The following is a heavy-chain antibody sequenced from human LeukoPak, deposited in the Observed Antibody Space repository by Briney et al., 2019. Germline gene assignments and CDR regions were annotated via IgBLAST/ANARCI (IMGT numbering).Heavy chain of an antibody. D-gene: IGHD1-1*01. Sequence: GALRLSCAASGFTFSSYVMHWVRPAPGKGLEWVAVIWYDGSNKYYADSVKGRFTISRDNSKNTVYLQMNSLRAEDTAVYYCARHNTGHSDYWGQGTLVTVSS. CDR2: IWYDGSNK. V-gene: IGHV3-33*01. CDR1: GFTFSSYV. CDR3: ARHNTGHSDY. J-gene: IGHJ4*02.